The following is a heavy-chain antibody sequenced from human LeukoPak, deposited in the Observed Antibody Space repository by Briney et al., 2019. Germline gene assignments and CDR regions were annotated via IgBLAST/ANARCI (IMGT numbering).Heavy chain of an antibody. D-gene: IGHD5-12*01. CDR2: IYYSGST. J-gene: IGHJ4*02. Sequence: LETLSLTCTVSGYSISSSSYYWGWIRQPPGKGLEWIGSIYYSGSTYYNPSLKSRVTISVDTSKNQFSLKLSSVTAADTAVYYCARDYGGYACFDYWGQGTLVTVSS. CDR3: ARDYGGYACFDY. CDR1: GYSISSSSYY. V-gene: IGHV4-39*07.